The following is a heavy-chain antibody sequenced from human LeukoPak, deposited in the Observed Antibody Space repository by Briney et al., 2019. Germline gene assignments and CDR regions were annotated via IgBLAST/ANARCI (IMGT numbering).Heavy chain of an antibody. Sequence: GGSLRLSCAASGFTVSSNYMSWVRQAPGKGLEWVSVIYSGGSTYYADSVKGRFTISRDNSKNTLYLQMNSLRAEDTAVYYCARDIVVVPAADPLNYYYYGMDVWGQGTTVTVSS. J-gene: IGHJ6*02. CDR3: ARDIVVVPAADPLNYYYYGMDV. V-gene: IGHV3-53*01. CDR2: IYSGGST. CDR1: GFTVSSNY. D-gene: IGHD2-2*01.